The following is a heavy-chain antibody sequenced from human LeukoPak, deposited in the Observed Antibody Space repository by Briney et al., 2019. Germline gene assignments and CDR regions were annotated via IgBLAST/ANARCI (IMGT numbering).Heavy chain of an antibody. V-gene: IGHV3-30*02. D-gene: IGHD3-3*01. J-gene: IGHJ4*02. CDR1: GFTFSSYG. CDR2: IRFDGSNE. Sequence: GGSLRLSCAASGFTFSSYGMHWVRQAPGKGLEWVAFIRFDGSNEYYADSVKGRFTISRDNSKNTLYLQMNSLRAEDTAVYYCAKQPTIFGVVATDYWGQGTLVTVSS. CDR3: AKQPTIFGVVATDY.